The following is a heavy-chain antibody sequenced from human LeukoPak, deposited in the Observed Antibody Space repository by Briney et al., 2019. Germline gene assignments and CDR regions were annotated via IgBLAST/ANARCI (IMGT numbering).Heavy chain of an antibody. CDR2: ISGSGVTT. J-gene: IGHJ6*02. V-gene: IGHV3-23*01. CDR3: AKDLDQLRFVVVASMYSCAMDV. D-gene: IGHD2-21*01. CDR1: GFTFSTYA. Sequence: GGSLRLSCAASGFTFSTYAMSWVRQAPGKGLGCVSSISGSGVTTYYADSVKGRFTISRDNSKNTLYLQMHSLRAEDTAVYYCAKDLDQLRFVVVASMYSCAMDVWGQGTTVTVSS.